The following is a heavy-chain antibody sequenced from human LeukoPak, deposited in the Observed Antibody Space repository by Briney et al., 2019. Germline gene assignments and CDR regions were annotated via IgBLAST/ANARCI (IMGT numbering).Heavy chain of an antibody. CDR2: IWYDGSNK. CDR1: GFTFSSYG. Sequence: PGGSLRLSCAASGFTFSSYGTHWVRQAPGKGLEWVAVIWYDGSNKYYADSVRGRFTISRDNSKNTLYLQMNSLRAEDTAVYYCARETGSAVGSTDFDYWGQGTLVTVSS. J-gene: IGHJ4*02. CDR3: ARETGSAVGSTDFDY. V-gene: IGHV3-33*01. D-gene: IGHD4-17*01.